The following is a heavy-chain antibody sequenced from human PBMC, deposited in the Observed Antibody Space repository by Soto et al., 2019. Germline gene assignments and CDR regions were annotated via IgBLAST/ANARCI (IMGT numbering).Heavy chain of an antibody. CDR1: DDYRSPFC. CDR2: IHYTGNT. D-gene: IGHD3-10*01. CDR3: ARHKEIGVPAGQVMAH. Sequence: SVVDDYRSPFCWTCISKKPGEGLEWIGYIHYTGNTNYNPSLKSRVSMSVDTSKNQMSLKLSSVTAADTAVYYFARHKEIGVPAGQVMAHLGQGSLVTVSS. V-gene: IGHV4-59*08. J-gene: IGHJ4*02.